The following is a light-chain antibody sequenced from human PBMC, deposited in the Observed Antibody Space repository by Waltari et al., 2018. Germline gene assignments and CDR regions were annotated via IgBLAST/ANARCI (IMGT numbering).Light chain of an antibody. J-gene: IGLJ3*02. CDR2: EVA. CDR1: SSDVGNYNL. V-gene: IGLV2-23*02. Sequence: QSALTQPASVSGSPGQSITISCTGTSSDVGNYNLVSWYQQHPGKAPKLMLYEVATRPSGFSNRCSGSKSGNTASLTISGLQAEDEADYYCCSYAASSTWVFGGGTKLTVL. CDR3: CSYAASSTWV.